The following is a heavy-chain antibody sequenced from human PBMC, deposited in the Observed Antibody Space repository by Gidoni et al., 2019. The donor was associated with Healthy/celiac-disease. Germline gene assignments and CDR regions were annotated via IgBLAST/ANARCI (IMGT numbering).Heavy chain of an antibody. Sequence: QITLKESGPTLVTPTQTLPLTCTFSGFHLSTSGVGVGWIRQPPGKALEWLALIHWDDDKRYSPSLKSRLTITKDTSKNQVVLTMTNMDPVDTATYYCAHKSGGRPCDYWGQGTLVTVSS. CDR2: IHWDDDK. CDR1: GFHLSTSGVG. CDR3: AHKSGGRPCDY. D-gene: IGHD2-15*01. J-gene: IGHJ4*02. V-gene: IGHV2-5*02.